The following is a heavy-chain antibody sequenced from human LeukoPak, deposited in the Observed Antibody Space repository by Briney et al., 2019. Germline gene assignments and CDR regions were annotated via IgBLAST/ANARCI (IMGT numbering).Heavy chain of an antibody. D-gene: IGHD2-2*01. V-gene: IGHV1-46*03. Sequence: GASVKVSCKASGYTFTSYGISWVRQAPGQGLEWMGIINPSGGSTSYAQKFQGRVTMTRDTSTSTVYMELSSLRSEDTAVYYCARGGAIVVVPAAYNWFDPWGQGTLVTVSS. CDR3: ARGGAIVVVPAAYNWFDP. CDR1: GYTFTSYG. J-gene: IGHJ5*02. CDR2: INPSGGST.